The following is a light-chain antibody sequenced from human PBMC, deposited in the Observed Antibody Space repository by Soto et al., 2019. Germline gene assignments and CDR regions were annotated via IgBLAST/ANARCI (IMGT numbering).Light chain of an antibody. CDR1: QYIGSW. CDR3: QQYTSNVLT. CDR2: AAS. Sequence: DIQMTQSPSSLSASVGDRVTISCRASQYIGSWLTWYQQKPGRAPKSLIYAASTLRSGVPSRFSGSGSGTDFSLTINNLQPDVSGTYYCQQYTSNVLTFGAGTQGEI. J-gene: IGKJ4*01. V-gene: IGKV1D-16*01.